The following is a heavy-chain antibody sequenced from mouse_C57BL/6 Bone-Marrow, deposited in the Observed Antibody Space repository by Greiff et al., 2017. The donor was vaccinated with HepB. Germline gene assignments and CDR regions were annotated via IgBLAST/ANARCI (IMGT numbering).Heavy chain of an antibody. CDR2: IFPGSGST. D-gene: IGHD1-1*01. CDR1: GYTFTDYY. Sequence: QVQLQQSGPELVKPGAPVKISCKASGYTFTDYYINWVKQRPGQGLEWIGWIFPGSGSTYYNEKFKGKATLTVDKSSSTAYMLLSSLTSEDSAVYFCARGRGPTYGSSYGDAMDYWGQGTSVTVSS. V-gene: IGHV1-75*01. J-gene: IGHJ4*01. CDR3: ARGRGPTYGSSYGDAMDY.